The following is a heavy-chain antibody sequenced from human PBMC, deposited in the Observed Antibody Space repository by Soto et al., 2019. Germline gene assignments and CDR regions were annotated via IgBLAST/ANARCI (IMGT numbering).Heavy chain of an antibody. CDR2: ISAYNGNT. CDR3: ARAEAARPHVYYFDY. V-gene: IGHV1-18*01. D-gene: IGHD6-6*01. Sequence: QVQLVQSGAEVKKPGASVRVSCKASGYTFTSYGISWVRQAPGQGLEWMGWISAYNGNTNYAQKLQGRVTMTTDTSTSTAYMELRSLRSDDTAVYYCARAEAARPHVYYFDYWGQGTLVTVSS. CDR1: GYTFTSYG. J-gene: IGHJ4*02.